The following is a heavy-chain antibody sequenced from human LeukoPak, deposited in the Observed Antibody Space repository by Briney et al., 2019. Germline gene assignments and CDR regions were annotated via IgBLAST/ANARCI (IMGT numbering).Heavy chain of an antibody. CDR1: GYTFTGYY. J-gene: IGHJ4*02. CDR3: ARASRRITIFGVGENGY. Sequence: ASVKVSCKASGYTFTGYYMHWVRQAPGQGLEWMGWINPNSGGTNNAQKFQGRVTMTRDTSISTAYMELSRLRSDDTAVYYCARASRRITIFGVGENGYWGQGTLVTVSS. V-gene: IGHV1-2*02. D-gene: IGHD3-3*01. CDR2: INPNSGGT.